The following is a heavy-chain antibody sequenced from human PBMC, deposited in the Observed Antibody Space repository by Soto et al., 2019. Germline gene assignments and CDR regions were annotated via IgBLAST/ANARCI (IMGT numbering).Heavy chain of an antibody. CDR3: AKDHSHYCYAWVDY. Sequence: EVQLVESGGGLVQPGRSLRLACAASGFTFDDYAIHWVRQAPGKGLGWVSGISWNSGSIGYADSVMGRFTISRDNAKNSLYLQMNSLRAEDTALYYCAKDHSHYCYAWVDYWGQGTLVTVSS. D-gene: IGHD2-2*01. J-gene: IGHJ4*02. V-gene: IGHV3-9*01. CDR2: ISWNSGSI. CDR1: GFTFDDYA.